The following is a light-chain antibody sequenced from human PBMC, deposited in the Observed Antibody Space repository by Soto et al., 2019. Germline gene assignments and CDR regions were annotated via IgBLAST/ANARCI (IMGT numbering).Light chain of an antibody. J-gene: IGKJ4*01. Sequence: QMTQSPSSLSASVADRVTITCRASQGIRNDLGSYQQKPGKAPKLLIYDASSLESGVPSRFSGSGSGTDFTLTISSLQPEDFATYYCQQFNNYPLTFGGGTKVDI. V-gene: IGKV1D-13*01. CDR1: QGIRND. CDR2: DAS. CDR3: QQFNNYPLT.